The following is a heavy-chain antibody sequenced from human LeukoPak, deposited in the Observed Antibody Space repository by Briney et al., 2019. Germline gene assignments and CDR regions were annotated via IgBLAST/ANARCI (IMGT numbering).Heavy chain of an antibody. Sequence: GASVKVSCKASGGTFSSYAISWVRQAPGQGLEWMGGIIPIFGTANYAQKFQGRVTITADESTSTAYMELSGLRSEDTAVYYCARAYCTNGVCYEGYFDYWGQGTLVTVSS. CDR3: ARAYCTNGVCYEGYFDY. V-gene: IGHV1-69*13. CDR1: GGTFSSYA. D-gene: IGHD2-8*01. CDR2: IIPIFGTA. J-gene: IGHJ4*02.